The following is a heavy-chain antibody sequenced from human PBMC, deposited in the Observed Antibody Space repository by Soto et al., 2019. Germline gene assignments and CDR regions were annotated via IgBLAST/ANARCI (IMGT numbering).Heavy chain of an antibody. D-gene: IGHD3-3*01. J-gene: IGHJ6*02. CDR2: INHSGST. CDR1: GGSFSGYY. V-gene: IGHV4-34*01. Sequence: PSETLSLTCAVYGGSFSGYYWSWIRQPPGKGLEWIGEINHSGSTNYNPSLKSRVTISVDTSKNQFSLKLSSVTAADTAVYYCARGEVTYYDFWSGYFPRYYGMDVWGQGTTVTVS. CDR3: ARGEVTYYDFWSGYFPRYYGMDV.